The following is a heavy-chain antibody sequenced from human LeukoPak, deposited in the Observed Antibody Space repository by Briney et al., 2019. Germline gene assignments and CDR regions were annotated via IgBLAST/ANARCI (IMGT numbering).Heavy chain of an antibody. Sequence: PGGSLRLSCAASGFTFSSYAMSWVRQAPGKGLEWVSSISSSSSCIYYADSVKGRFTISRDNAKNSLYLQMNSLRAEDTAVYYCARDRLLDYWGQGTLVTVSS. CDR1: GFTFSSYA. J-gene: IGHJ4*02. CDR2: ISSSSSCI. CDR3: ARDRLLDY. V-gene: IGHV3-21*01.